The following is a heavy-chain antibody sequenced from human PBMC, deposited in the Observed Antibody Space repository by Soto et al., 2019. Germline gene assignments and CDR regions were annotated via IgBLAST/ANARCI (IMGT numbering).Heavy chain of an antibody. CDR3: ARDPLPQLRYFDWLLLQDAFDI. V-gene: IGHV3-23*01. Sequence: GGSLRLSCAASGFTFSNYALSWVRQAPGKGLEWVSPISGSGDSTYYADSVKGRFTISRDNSKNTLFLQMNSLRAEDTAVYYCARDPLPQLRYFDWLLLQDAFDIWGQGTMVTVSS. D-gene: IGHD3-9*01. CDR1: GFTFSNYA. J-gene: IGHJ3*02. CDR2: ISGSGDST.